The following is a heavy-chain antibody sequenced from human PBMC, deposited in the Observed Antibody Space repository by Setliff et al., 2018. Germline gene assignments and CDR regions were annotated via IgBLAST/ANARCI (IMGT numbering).Heavy chain of an antibody. CDR1: GDSIRNHY. CDR2: VYHSGST. V-gene: IGHV4-59*11. J-gene: IGHJ5*02. Sequence: SETLSLTCTVSGDSIRNHYWSWIRQPPGKGLEWIGYVYHSGSTNYNPSLTSRVTISLDTSKNQFSLKLTSVTAADTAVYYCARAPQYSNFWYALSWFDPWGQGTLVTVSS. D-gene: IGHD3-3*01. CDR3: ARAPQYSNFWYALSWFDP.